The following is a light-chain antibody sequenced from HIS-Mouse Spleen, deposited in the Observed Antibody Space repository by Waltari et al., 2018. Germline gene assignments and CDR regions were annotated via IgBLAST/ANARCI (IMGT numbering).Light chain of an antibody. CDR3: QSYDSSLSVHVV. Sequence: QSVLTQPPSVSGAPGQRVTISCTGSSSNIGAGYDLPWSQQLPGTAPKLLIYGNSNRPSGVPDRFSGSKSGTSASLAITGLQAEDEADYYCQSYDSSLSVHVVFGGGTKLTVL. CDR2: GNS. CDR1: SSNIGAGYD. J-gene: IGLJ2*01. V-gene: IGLV1-40*01.